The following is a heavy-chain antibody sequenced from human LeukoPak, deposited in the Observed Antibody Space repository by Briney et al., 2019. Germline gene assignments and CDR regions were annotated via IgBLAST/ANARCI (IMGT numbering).Heavy chain of an antibody. CDR3: ARTYYDILTGYNPYFDY. J-gene: IGHJ4*02. V-gene: IGHV3-21*01. Sequence: GGSLRLTCAASGFTFNTYTMNWVRPAPGKGLEWVSSMTSSSTAIYFADSVKGRFTISRDNAKNFLYLQMTSLRAEDTAVYYCARTYYDILTGYNPYFDYWGQGILVTVSS. CDR1: GFTFNTYT. D-gene: IGHD3-9*01. CDR2: MTSSSTAI.